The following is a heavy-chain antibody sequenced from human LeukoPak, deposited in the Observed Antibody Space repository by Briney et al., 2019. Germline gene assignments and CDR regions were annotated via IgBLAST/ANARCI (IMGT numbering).Heavy chain of an antibody. D-gene: IGHD3-10*01. V-gene: IGHV3-53*01. J-gene: IGHJ6*02. CDR3: AKVPYSDYGSGRPPFMDV. CDR2: IYTDGST. Sequence: GGSLRLSCVVSGFSVSSNYMSWVRQAPGTGLEWVSVIYTDGSTYYADSVKGRFTISRDNSKNTLYLQMNSLRAEDTAIHYCAKVPYSDYGSGRPPFMDVWGQGTTVAVSS. CDR1: GFSVSSNY.